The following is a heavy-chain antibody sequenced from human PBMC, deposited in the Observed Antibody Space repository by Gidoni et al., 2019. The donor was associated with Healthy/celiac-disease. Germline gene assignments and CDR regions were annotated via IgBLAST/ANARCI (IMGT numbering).Heavy chain of an antibody. J-gene: IGHJ4*02. CDR3: TTDIGHLWFGDLDY. V-gene: IGHV3-15*01. CDR2: IKSKTDGGTT. CDR1: VFTFSNAW. D-gene: IGHD3-10*01. Sequence: EVQLVESGGGLVKPGGSLRLSCAASVFTFSNAWMSWVRQAPGKGLEWVGRIKSKTDGGTTDYAAPVKGRFTISRDDSKNTLYLQMNSLKTEDTAVYYCTTDIGHLWFGDLDYWGQGTLVTVSS.